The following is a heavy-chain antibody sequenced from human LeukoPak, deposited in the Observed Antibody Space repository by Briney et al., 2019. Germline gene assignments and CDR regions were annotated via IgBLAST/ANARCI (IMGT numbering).Heavy chain of an antibody. V-gene: IGHV3-23*01. CDR3: ARVQTPRYYDIFQDFFVRRRDAFDI. CDR1: GFTFSSYA. D-gene: IGHD3-9*01. J-gene: IGHJ3*02. Sequence: GGSLRLSCAASGFTFSSYAMSWVRQAPGKGLEWVSAISGSGGSTYYADSVKGRFTISRDNAKNSLYLQMNSLRAEDTAVYYCARVQTPRYYDIFQDFFVRRRDAFDIWGQGTMVTVSS. CDR2: ISGSGGST.